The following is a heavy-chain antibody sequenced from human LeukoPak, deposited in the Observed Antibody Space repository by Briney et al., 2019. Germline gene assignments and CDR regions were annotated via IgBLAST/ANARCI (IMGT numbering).Heavy chain of an antibody. CDR2: IRSDSSTK. V-gene: IGHV3-48*01. J-gene: IGHJ3*02. CDR1: GFSISNYG. Sequence: PGGSLRLSCAGSGFSISNYGMNWVRQAPGKGLEWLSYIRSDSSTKYYADSVEGRFTISRDNAQSSLYLQMNSLRGEDTAVYYCAKDQVWEMATYPPVDGAFDIWGQGTMVTVSS. D-gene: IGHD5-24*01. CDR3: AKDQVWEMATYPPVDGAFDI.